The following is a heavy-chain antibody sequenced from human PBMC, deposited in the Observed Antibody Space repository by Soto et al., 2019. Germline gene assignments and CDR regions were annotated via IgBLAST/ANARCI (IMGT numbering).Heavy chain of an antibody. V-gene: IGHV4-39*01. Sequence: SETLSLTCTVSGGSISSSSYYWGWIRQPPGKGLEWIGSIYYSGSTYYNPSLKSRVTISVDTSKNQFSLKLSSVTAADTAVYYCASGGYDFWSGYYSDYYYYGMDVWGQGTTVTAP. D-gene: IGHD3-3*01. CDR1: GGSISSSSYY. J-gene: IGHJ6*02. CDR3: ASGGYDFWSGYYSDYYYYGMDV. CDR2: IYYSGST.